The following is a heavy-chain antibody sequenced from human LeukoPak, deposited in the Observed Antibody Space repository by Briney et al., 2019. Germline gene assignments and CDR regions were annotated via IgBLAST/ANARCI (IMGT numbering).Heavy chain of an antibody. CDR1: GFTFSSYA. Sequence: GSLRLSCAASGFTFSSYAMSWVRQAPGKGLEWVSAISGSGGSTYYADSVKGRFTISRDNSKNTLYLQMNSLRAEDTAVYYCAKLPGTCSGGSCPEGWFDPWGQGTLVTVSS. CDR2: ISGSGGST. CDR3: AKLPGTCSGGSCPEGWFDP. J-gene: IGHJ5*02. D-gene: IGHD2-15*01. V-gene: IGHV3-23*01.